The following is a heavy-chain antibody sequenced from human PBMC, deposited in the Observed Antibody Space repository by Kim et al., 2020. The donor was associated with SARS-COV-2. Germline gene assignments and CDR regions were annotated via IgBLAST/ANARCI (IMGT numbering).Heavy chain of an antibody. CDR3: AKTLWGGMDV. V-gene: IGHV3-23*01. D-gene: IGHD3-10*01. CDR2: ST. Sequence: STDAADSVKGRFTISRDNSKTTLFLQMNSLRAEDTAVYYCAKTLWGGMDVWGQGTTVTVSS. J-gene: IGHJ6*02.